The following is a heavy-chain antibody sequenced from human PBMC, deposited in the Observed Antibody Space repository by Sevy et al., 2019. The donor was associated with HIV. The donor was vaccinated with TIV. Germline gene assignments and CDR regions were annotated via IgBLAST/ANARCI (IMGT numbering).Heavy chain of an antibody. CDR3: LKDLMYGSGSTLYYGMDV. J-gene: IGHJ6*02. CDR2: ISSNAGST. D-gene: IGHD6-19*01. CDR1: GFTFSNYA. V-gene: IGHV3-64D*06. Sequence: GGSLRLSCSASGFTFSNYAMHWVRQAPGKGLEYVSVISSNAGSTYYADSVKGRFTISRDNSKNTLYLQMSSLRAEDTAVYYCLKDLMYGSGSTLYYGMDVWGQGTTVTVSS.